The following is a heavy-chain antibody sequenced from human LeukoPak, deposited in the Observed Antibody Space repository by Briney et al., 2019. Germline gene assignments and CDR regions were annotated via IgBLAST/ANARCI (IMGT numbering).Heavy chain of an antibody. J-gene: IGHJ4*02. CDR2: ISGGGGST. V-gene: IGHV3-23*01. CDR3: AKGTTTTLQTDDY. CDR1: GFTFSSYA. Sequence: GGSLRLSCAASGFTFSSYAMSWVRQAPGKGLEWVSAISGGGGSTYYADSVKGRFTISRDNSKNTLYLQMNSLRAEDTDVYYCAKGTTTTLQTDDYWGQGTLVTVSS. D-gene: IGHD1-26*01.